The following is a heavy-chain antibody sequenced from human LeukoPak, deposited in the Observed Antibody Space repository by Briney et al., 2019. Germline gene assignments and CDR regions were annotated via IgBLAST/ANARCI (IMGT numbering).Heavy chain of an antibody. CDR1: GFTFSSYS. D-gene: IGHD2-15*01. CDR2: ISSSSSTI. V-gene: IGHV3-48*01. Sequence: GGSLRLSCAASGFTFSSYSMNWVRQAPGKGLEWVSYISSSSSTIYYADSVKGRFTISRDNSKNTLYLQMNGLRVEDTAIYYCAKGYCSGGSCFSRSNWFDPWGQGTLVTVSS. J-gene: IGHJ5*02. CDR3: AKGYCSGGSCFSRSNWFDP.